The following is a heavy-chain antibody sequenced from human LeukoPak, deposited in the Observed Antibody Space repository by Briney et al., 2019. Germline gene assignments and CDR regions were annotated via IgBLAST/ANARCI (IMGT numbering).Heavy chain of an antibody. CDR3: ARVPVLLTMGGDY. CDR2: ISSNSNYI. Sequence: GGSLRLSCAASGFTFSSYSMNWVRQAPGKGLEWVSAISSNSNYIYYADSVKGRFTISRDNDKNSLYLQMNSLRAEDTAVYYCARVPVLLTMGGDYWGQGTLVTVSS. J-gene: IGHJ4*02. V-gene: IGHV3-21*01. CDR1: GFTFSSYS. D-gene: IGHD2/OR15-2a*01.